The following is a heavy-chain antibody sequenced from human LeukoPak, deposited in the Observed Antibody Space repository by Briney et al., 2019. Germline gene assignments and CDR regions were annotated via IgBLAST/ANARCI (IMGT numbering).Heavy chain of an antibody. J-gene: IGHJ6*02. Sequence: GGSLRLSCAASEFTFSSYWMTWVRQAPGRGLEWVANIKEDGSEKYYVDSVRGRFTISRDNAKNSLYLQMNSLRAEDTAVYYCAKAVMKVGATPRGMDVWGQGTTVTVSS. CDR2: IKEDGSEK. CDR3: AKAVMKVGATPRGMDV. V-gene: IGHV3-7*01. D-gene: IGHD1-26*01. CDR1: EFTFSSYW.